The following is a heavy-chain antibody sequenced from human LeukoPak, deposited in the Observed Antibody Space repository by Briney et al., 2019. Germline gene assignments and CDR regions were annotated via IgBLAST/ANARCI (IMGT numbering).Heavy chain of an antibody. CDR2: VHYSGGS. CDR3: ARRGQAGYLY. CDR1: GGSISSSTYY. Sequence: SETLSLTCTVSGGSISSSTYYWGWIRQSPGKGLEWIGSVHYSGGSYYNPSLKSRVTISLNTSKNQFSLKLSSVTAADTAVYYCARRGQAGYLYWGQGTRVTVSS. J-gene: IGHJ4*02. D-gene: IGHD3-16*02. V-gene: IGHV4-39*07.